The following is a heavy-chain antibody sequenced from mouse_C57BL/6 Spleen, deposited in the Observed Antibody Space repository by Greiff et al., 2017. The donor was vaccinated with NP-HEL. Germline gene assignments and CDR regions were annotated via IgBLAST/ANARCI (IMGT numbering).Heavy chain of an antibody. V-gene: IGHV1-82*01. J-gene: IGHJ2*01. CDR1: GYAFSSSW. Sequence: QVQLQQSGPELVKPGASVKISCKASGYAFSSSWMNWVKQRPGKGLEWIGRIYPGDGATNYNGKFKGKATLTADKSSSTAYMQLSSLTSEDSAVYFCARKNPRGYFDYWGQGTTLTVSS. CDR3: ARKNPRGYFDY. CDR2: IYPGDGAT.